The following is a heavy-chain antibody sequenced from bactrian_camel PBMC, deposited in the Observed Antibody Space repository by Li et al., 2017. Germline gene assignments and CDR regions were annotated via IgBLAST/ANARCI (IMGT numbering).Heavy chain of an antibody. CDR3: VRDRTLGLGDFGY. J-gene: IGHJ6*01. Sequence: VQLVESGGGSVQTGGSLRLSCAAAGYTNGRGCVAWFRQAPGEGRRGVARIYTGSGNTYYADSVKGRFTISRDNAKNTVYLQMSSLKPEDTAVYYCVRDRTLGLGDFGYWGQGTQVTVS. CDR1: GYTNGRGC. V-gene: IGHV3S1*01. CDR2: IYTGSGNT. D-gene: IGHD1*01.